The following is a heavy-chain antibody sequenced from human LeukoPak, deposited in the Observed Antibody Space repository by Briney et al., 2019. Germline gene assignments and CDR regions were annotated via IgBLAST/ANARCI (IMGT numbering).Heavy chain of an antibody. Sequence: SETLSLTCTVSGGSISSYYWSWIRQPPGKGLEWIGYIYYSGSTNYNPSLKSRVTISVDTSKNQFSLKLSSVTAADTAVYYCARHVDDILTGYHYNWFDPWGQGTLVTVSS. J-gene: IGHJ5*02. V-gene: IGHV4-59*08. CDR3: ARHVDDILTGYHYNWFDP. CDR1: GGSISSYY. CDR2: IYYSGST. D-gene: IGHD3-9*01.